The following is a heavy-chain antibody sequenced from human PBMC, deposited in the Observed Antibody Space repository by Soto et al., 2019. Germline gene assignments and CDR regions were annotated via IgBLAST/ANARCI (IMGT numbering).Heavy chain of an antibody. J-gene: IGHJ4*02. CDR3: ARYAYRYSARFFDY. Sequence: WETLSLTCAVSGHSISSGFYYWGWVRQPPGKGLEWIGSIYHTESTYYNPSLKSRVTMSVDTSKNQLSLKLSSMTAADTAVYFCARYAYRYSARFFDYWGQGTPVTVSS. V-gene: IGHV4-38-2*01. CDR1: GHSISSGFYY. D-gene: IGHD2-15*01. CDR2: IYHTEST.